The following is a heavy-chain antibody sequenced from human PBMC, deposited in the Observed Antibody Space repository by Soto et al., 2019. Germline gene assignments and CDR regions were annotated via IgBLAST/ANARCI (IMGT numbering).Heavy chain of an antibody. Sequence: RESLRLSCAASGFTFSSFAMSWVRQPPGKGLEWVSAISAGGDDKYYADSVKGRFTIYRDNSKNMVFLQLNSLGAEDTATYYCAKDHVGAHTYCGRGTMV. CDR2: ISAGGDDK. D-gene: IGHD1-26*01. CDR3: AKDHVGAHTY. CDR1: GFTFSSFA. V-gene: IGHV3-23*01. J-gene: IGHJ1*01.